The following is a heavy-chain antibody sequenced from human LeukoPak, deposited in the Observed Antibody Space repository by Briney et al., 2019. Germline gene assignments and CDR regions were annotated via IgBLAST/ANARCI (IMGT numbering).Heavy chain of an antibody. D-gene: IGHD1-7*01. CDR1: GYSFSIYW. J-gene: IGHJ4*02. CDR2: IYPGDSDT. CDR3: ARSDEGGTMDY. Sequence: GESLKISCKASGYSFSIYWIGWVRQMPGKGLEWVGIIYPGDSDTRYSPPSQGQVTISADTSISTAYLQWSSLKASDTAMYYCARSDEGGTMDYWGQGTLVTVSS. V-gene: IGHV5-51*01.